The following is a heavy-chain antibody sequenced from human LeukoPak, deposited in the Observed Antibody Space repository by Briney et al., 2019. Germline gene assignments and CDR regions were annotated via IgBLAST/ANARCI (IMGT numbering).Heavy chain of an antibody. V-gene: IGHV3-21*01. D-gene: IGHD2-2*01. CDR1: GFTFSSYS. CDR2: ISSSSSYI. CDR3: AREKRSTSDDAFDI. J-gene: IGHJ3*02. Sequence: GGSQRLSCAASGFTFSSYSMNWVRQAPGKGLEWVSSISSSSSYIYYADSVKGRFTISRDNAKNSLYLQMNSLRAEDTAVYYCAREKRSTSDDAFDIWGQGTMVTVSS.